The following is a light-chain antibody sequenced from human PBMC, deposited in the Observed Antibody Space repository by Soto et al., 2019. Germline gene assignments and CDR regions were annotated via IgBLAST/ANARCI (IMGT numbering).Light chain of an antibody. V-gene: IGKV1-39*01. J-gene: IGKJ1*01. Sequence: DIQVTQSPSSLSASVGDRVTITCRASQSIGIYLSWYRQKPGKAPQLLIHGASTLQGGVPSRFSGDGSGTHFTLTINSLQPEDVGTYSCQQSFSTPTFGPGTKVEIK. CDR1: QSIGIY. CDR3: QQSFSTPT. CDR2: GAS.